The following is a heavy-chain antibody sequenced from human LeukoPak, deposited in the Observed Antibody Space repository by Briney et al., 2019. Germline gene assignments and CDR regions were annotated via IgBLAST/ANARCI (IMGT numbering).Heavy chain of an antibody. CDR2: ITSSGDYI. CDR3: ARDRSGTQDEDDAFDI. Sequence: GGPLRLSCAASGFTFRNYHMNWVRQAPGKGLEWISSITSSGDYIYYADSLKGRLTISRDNAKNSLYLQMHSLTVDDTSVYYCARDRSGTQDEDDAFDIWGQGTVVIVSS. J-gene: IGHJ3*02. V-gene: IGHV3-21*06. CDR1: GFTFRNYH. D-gene: IGHD1-14*01.